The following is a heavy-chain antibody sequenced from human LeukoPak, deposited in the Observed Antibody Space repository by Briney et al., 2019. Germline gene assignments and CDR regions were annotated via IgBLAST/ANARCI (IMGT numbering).Heavy chain of an antibody. V-gene: IGHV1-2*02. CDR3: AKGRVVAGSKSLTYHWLDP. D-gene: IGHD6-19*01. J-gene: IGHJ5*02. CDR2: INPNSGGA. CDR1: GHTFNVNY. Sequence: ASVKVSCKAYGHTFNVNYIHWVRQAPGQGLEWVGWINPNSGGAKYAQKFQDRVTMTRDTSISTAYMGLSRLRSDDTAVYYCAKGRVVAGSKSLTYHWLDPWGQGTLVTVSS.